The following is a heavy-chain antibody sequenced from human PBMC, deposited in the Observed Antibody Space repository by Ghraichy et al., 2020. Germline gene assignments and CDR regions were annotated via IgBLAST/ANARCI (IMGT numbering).Heavy chain of an antibody. D-gene: IGHD2-21*02. CDR3: ATDPGDSEVVGE. CDR2: ISSTGSYI. CDR1: GFTFSSYS. J-gene: IGHJ4*02. Sequence: GGSLRLSCAASGFTFSSYSMNWVRQAPGKGLEWVSSISSTGSYIYYADSVKGRFTISRDNAKKSLYLQMNSLRAEDTDVYYCATDPGDSEVVGEWGQGTLVTVSS. V-gene: IGHV3-21*01.